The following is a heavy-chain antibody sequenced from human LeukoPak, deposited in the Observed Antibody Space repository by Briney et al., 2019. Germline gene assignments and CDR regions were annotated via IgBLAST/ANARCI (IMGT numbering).Heavy chain of an antibody. Sequence: SETLSLTCTVSGGSISSYYWSWIRQPAGKGLEWIGRIYTSGSTNYNPSLKSRVTMSVDTSKNQFSLKLSSVTAAGTAVYYCARFRTPIVVVTDDAFDIWGQGTMVTVSS. J-gene: IGHJ3*02. D-gene: IGHD3-22*01. CDR3: ARFRTPIVVVTDDAFDI. CDR2: IYTSGST. V-gene: IGHV4-4*07. CDR1: GGSISSYY.